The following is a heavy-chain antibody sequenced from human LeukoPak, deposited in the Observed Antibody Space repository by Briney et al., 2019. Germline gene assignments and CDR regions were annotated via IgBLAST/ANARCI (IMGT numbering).Heavy chain of an antibody. CDR2: INHSGST. D-gene: IGHD6-19*01. CDR3: ARGDPGIAVAVCPPIGALYYFDY. J-gene: IGHJ4*02. Sequence: TSETLSLTCAVSGGSFSGYYWSWIRQPPGKGLEWIGAINHSGSTNYNPSLKSRVAISVDTSKNQFSLKLSSVTAADTAVYYCARGDPGIAVAVCPPIGALYYFDYWGQGTLVTVSS. V-gene: IGHV4-34*01. CDR1: GGSFSGYY.